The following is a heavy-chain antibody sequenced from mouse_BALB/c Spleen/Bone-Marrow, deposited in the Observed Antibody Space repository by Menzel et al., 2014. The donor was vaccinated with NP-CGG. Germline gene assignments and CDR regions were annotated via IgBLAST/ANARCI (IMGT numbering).Heavy chain of an antibody. V-gene: IGHV7-3*02. CDR1: GFTFTDYY. CDR3: ARDENVGIYWYFDV. CDR2: IRNKANGYTT. Sequence: EVKVVESGGGSVQPGGSLRLSCATPGFTFTDYYMSWVRQPPGKALEWLGFIRNKANGYTTEYSASVKGRFTISRDNSQRILYLQMNTLRAEDSATYYCARDENVGIYWYFDVWGAGTTVIVSS. J-gene: IGHJ1*01.